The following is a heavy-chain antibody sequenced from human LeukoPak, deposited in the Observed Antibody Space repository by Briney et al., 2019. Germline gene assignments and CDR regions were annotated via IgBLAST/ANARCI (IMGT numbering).Heavy chain of an antibody. J-gene: IGHJ3*02. Sequence: ASVKVSCKASGYTFTGYYMHWVRQAPGQGLEWMGWINPNSGGTNYAQKFQGRVTMTRDTSISTAYMELSRLRSDDTAVYYCASGIQGLPLPEKDAFDIWGQGTMVTVSS. CDR1: GYTFTGYY. CDR2: INPNSGGT. CDR3: ASGIQGLPLPEKDAFDI. D-gene: IGHD1-14*01. V-gene: IGHV1-2*02.